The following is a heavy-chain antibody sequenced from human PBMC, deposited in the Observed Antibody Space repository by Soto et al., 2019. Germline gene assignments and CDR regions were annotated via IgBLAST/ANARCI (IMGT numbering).Heavy chain of an antibody. D-gene: IGHD2-21*02. V-gene: IGHV4-39*07. Sequence: SETLSLTCTVSGGSISSSSYYWGWIRQPPGKGLEWIGSIYYSGSTYYNPSLKSRVTISVDTSKNQFSLKLSSVTAADTAVYYCAMIDIVVVPASTFDYWGQGTLVTVSS. J-gene: IGHJ4*02. CDR1: GGSISSSSYY. CDR3: AMIDIVVVPASTFDY. CDR2: IYYSGST.